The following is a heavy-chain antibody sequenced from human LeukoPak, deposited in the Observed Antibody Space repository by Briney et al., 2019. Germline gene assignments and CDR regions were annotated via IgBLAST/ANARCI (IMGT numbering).Heavy chain of an antibody. CDR1: GGSFSGYY. D-gene: IGHD3-22*01. CDR2: INHSGST. V-gene: IGHV4-34*01. Sequence: SETLSLTCAVYGGSFSGYYWSWIRQPPGKGLEWIGEINHSGSTNYNPSLKSRVTISVDTSKNQFSLKLSSVTAADTAVYYCARRKWLFHLDYWGRGTLVTVSS. J-gene: IGHJ4*02. CDR3: ARRKWLFHLDY.